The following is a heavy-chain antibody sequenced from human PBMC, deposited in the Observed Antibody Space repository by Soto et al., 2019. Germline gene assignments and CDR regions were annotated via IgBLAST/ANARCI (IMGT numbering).Heavy chain of an antibody. CDR3: ARAPRSGSYTKNWFGP. Sequence: LSLTCTVSGGSISSGGYYWSWIRQHPGKGLEWIGYIYYSGSTYYNPSLKSRVTISVDTSKNQFSLKLSSVTAADTTVYYCARAPRSGSYTKNWFGPWGQGTLVTVSS. CDR1: GGSISSGGYY. V-gene: IGHV4-31*03. J-gene: IGHJ5*02. D-gene: IGHD3-10*01. CDR2: IYYSGST.